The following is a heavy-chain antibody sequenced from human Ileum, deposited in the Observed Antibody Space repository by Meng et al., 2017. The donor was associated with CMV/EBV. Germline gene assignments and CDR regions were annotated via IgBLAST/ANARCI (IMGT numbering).Heavy chain of an antibody. CDR1: GYTFTYNN. D-gene: IGHD1-26*01. J-gene: IGHJ4*02. V-gene: IGHV7-4-1*02. CDR2: IDTNTGNP. CDR3: ARDGLSGRYFDY. Sequence: SCPTSGYTFTYNNIIWVRQAPGQGPEWMGWIDTNTGNPTYAQGFTGRFVFSLDTSVNTAYLQISSLKADDTAVYYCARDGLSGRYFDYWGQGTLVTVSS.